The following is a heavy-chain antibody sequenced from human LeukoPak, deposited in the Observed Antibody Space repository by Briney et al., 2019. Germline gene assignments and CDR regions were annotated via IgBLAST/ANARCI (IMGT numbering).Heavy chain of an antibody. CDR1: GYTFTSYY. Sequence: WASVKVSCKASGYTFTSYYMHWVRQAPGQGLEWMGGIIPIFGTANYAQKFQGRVTITADESTSTAYMELSSLRSEDTAVYYCATNHDFWSGYRDRRYYYYGMDVWGQGTTVTVSS. D-gene: IGHD3-3*01. CDR2: IIPIFGTA. J-gene: IGHJ6*02. V-gene: IGHV1-69*13. CDR3: ATNHDFWSGYRDRRYYYYGMDV.